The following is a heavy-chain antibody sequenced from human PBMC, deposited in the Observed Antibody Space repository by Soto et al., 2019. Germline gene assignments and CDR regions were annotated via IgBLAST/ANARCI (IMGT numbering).Heavy chain of an antibody. CDR3: AKNQGVELVPLATVDWFDP. J-gene: IGHJ5*02. Sequence: LRLSCAASGFIFENFGMSWVRQAPGKGLEWISSISGSGFKKYYADSVKGRFTISRDNSKSTVYLELNNLSAEDTAVYHCAKNQGVELVPLATVDWFDPWGQGSVVTVSS. CDR1: GFIFENFG. D-gene: IGHD1-26*01. V-gene: IGHV3-23*01. CDR2: ISGSGFKK.